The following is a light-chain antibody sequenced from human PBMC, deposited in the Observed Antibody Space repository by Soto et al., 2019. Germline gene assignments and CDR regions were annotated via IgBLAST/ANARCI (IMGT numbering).Light chain of an antibody. CDR2: KAS. J-gene: IGKJ1*01. V-gene: IGKV1-5*03. CDR1: QNIETW. CDR3: QQYINRWT. Sequence: DIQMTQPPSTLSASVGDRVTITCRASQNIETWLAWYQQKPGKAPKLMIYKASSLEGGVPSRFSGSGSGTEFTLTISSLQSDDFATYYCQQYINRWTFGEGTEVEIK.